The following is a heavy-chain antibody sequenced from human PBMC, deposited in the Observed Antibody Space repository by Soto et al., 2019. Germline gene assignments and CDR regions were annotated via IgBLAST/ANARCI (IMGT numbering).Heavy chain of an antibody. CDR1: GGSITSSSYY. Sequence: SETLSLTCTVSGGSITSSSYYWCWIRQPPGKGLEWVGSIYYSESTYYNPSLTSRVTISVDTSKNQFSLKLSSVTAADTAVYYCAILSAAQAENWFDPWGQGTLVTVSS. V-gene: IGHV4-39*01. CDR3: AILSAAQAENWFDP. CDR2: IYYSEST. J-gene: IGHJ5*02.